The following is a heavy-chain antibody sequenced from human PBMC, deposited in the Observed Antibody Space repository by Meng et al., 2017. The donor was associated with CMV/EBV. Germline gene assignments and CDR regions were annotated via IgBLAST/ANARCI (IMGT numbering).Heavy chain of an antibody. CDR2: IKHSGST. Sequence: QGHLQQVGASLFKPSEIRPPPCAVYGASFSGYYWSCIRQPPGKGLEWIGEIKHSGSTNYNPSLKSRVTISVDTSKNQFSLKLSSVTAADTAVYYCARGGPNDSSGYYPYYFDYWGQGTLVTASS. CDR1: GASFSGYY. J-gene: IGHJ4*02. D-gene: IGHD3-22*01. CDR3: ARGGPNDSSGYYPYYFDY. V-gene: IGHV4-34*01.